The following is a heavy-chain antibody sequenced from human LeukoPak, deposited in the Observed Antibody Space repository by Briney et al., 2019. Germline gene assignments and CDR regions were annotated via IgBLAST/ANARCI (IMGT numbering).Heavy chain of an antibody. V-gene: IGHV5-51*01. CDR1: GYIFTNYW. J-gene: IGHJ3*02. CDR3: ARASRGGLTVAGDAFDI. D-gene: IGHD6-19*01. CDR2: FYPVDSDT. Sequence: GESLMISCKASGYIFTNYWIAWVRQMPGKGLEWLGIFYPVDSDTRYSPSFQGQVTISVDKSISTAYLQWSSLKASDTAMYYCARASRGGLTVAGDAFDIWGQGTLVTVSS.